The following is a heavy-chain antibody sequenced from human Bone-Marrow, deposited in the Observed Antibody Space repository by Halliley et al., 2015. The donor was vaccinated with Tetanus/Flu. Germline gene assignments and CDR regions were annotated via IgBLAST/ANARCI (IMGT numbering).Heavy chain of an antibody. CDR2: IIPSLDAT. J-gene: IGHJ4*02. D-gene: IGHD3-9*01. V-gene: IGHV1-69*08. Sequence: IIPSLDATNFAQKFRGRFTLTADKSTSTIYMELSSLRSEDTALYYCARDRGPLGSDWGWLLDYWGQGSLVIVSS. CDR3: ARDRGPLGSDWGWLLDY.